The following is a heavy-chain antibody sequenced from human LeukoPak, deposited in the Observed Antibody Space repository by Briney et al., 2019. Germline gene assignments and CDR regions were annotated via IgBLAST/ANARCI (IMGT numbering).Heavy chain of an antibody. CDR3: AGWVNALHRQFYYYGLNV. CDR2: IGTTSRNI. Sequence: PGGSLRLSCAASGFTFSSYWMSWVRQAPGKGLEWVSHIGTTSRNIYYADSVKGRFTIARDNAKSSLYLQMNSLRAEHTAVYYCAGWVNALHRQFYYYGLNVWGQGTTVTVSS. J-gene: IGHJ6*02. D-gene: IGHD1-1*01. CDR1: GFTFSSYW. V-gene: IGHV3-48*01.